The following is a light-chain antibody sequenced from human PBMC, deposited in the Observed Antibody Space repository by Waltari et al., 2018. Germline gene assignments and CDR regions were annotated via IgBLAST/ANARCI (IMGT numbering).Light chain of an antibody. Sequence: VLTQSPGTLSLSTGESATLSCRASQSLTKRYLAWYQQKPGQAPRLVMYSASSRAAGIPDRFSCSGSGTDFTLTISRLEPEDFAVYYCQQYGSSIMYTFGQGTKLEIK. CDR1: QSLTKRY. V-gene: IGKV3-20*01. CDR2: SAS. J-gene: IGKJ2*01. CDR3: QQYGSSIMYT.